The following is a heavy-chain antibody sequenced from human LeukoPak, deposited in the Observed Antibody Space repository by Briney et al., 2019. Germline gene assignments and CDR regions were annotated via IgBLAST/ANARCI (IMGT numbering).Heavy chain of an antibody. CDR3: ARGNPLYGMDV. CDR1: GGSFSGYY. J-gene: IGHJ6*02. CDR2: INHSGST. D-gene: IGHD1-14*01. V-gene: IGHV4-34*01. Sequence: SETLSLTCAVYGGSFSGYYWSWIRQPPGKGLEWIGEINHSGSTNYNPSLKSRVTISVDRSKNQFSLKLSSVTAADTAVYYCARGNPLYGMDVWGQGTTVTVSS.